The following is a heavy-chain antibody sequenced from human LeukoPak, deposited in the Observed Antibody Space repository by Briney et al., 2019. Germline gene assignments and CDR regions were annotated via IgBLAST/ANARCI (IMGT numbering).Heavy chain of an antibody. V-gene: IGHV3-48*04. J-gene: IGHJ4*02. CDR1: GFTFSGYS. Sequence: GGSLRLSCAASGFTFSGYSMNWVRQAPGKGLEWVSYISSSSSTIYYADSVKGRFTISRDNAKNSLYLQMNSLRAEDTAVYYCARVGEPDYYDSSGYDFDYWGQGTLVTVSS. CDR2: ISSSSSTI. D-gene: IGHD3-22*01. CDR3: ARVGEPDYYDSSGYDFDY.